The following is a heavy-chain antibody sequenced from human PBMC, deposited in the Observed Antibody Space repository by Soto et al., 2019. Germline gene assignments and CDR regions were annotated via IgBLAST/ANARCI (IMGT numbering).Heavy chain of an antibody. J-gene: IGHJ6*04. CDR1: GGSFSGYY. D-gene: IGHD2-21*02. CDR3: ARGGGNGDCWLDV. CDR2: INHSGST. Sequence: SETLSLTCAVYGGSFSGYYWSWIRQPPGKGLEWIGEINHSGSTNYNPSLKSRVTISVDTSKNQFSLKLSSVTAADTAVYYCARGGGNGDCWLDVWGKGTTVTVSS. V-gene: IGHV4-34*01.